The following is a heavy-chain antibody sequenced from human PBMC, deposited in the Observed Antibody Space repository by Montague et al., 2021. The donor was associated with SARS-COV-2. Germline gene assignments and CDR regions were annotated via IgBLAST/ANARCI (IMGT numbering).Heavy chain of an antibody. CDR3: ARHRNYGDHSLDNWFHP. D-gene: IGHD4-17*01. CDR1: GDSTSCPNCY. V-gene: IGHV4-39*01. J-gene: IGHJ5*02. CDR2: TYNSGTT. Sequence: SETLSLTCTASGDSTSCPNCYWGWIRQAPGRGLDWIGTTYNSGTTYYNPSLKSRLTISIDTSKNQFSLKLTSVTAADTAVYYCARHRNYGDHSLDNWFHPWGQGTLVTVSS.